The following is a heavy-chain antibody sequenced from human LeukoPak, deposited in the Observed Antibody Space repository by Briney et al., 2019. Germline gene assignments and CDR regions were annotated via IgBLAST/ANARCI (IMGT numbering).Heavy chain of an antibody. V-gene: IGHV1-18*01. CDR2: SSSYNGYT. Sequence: ASVKVSCKASGYTFSSYGISWVRQAPGQGLEWMGWSSSYNGYTNYAQKFQGRVTMTTDTSTSTAYMELRSLRSDDTALYYCARVGRDIVDLKYYYYHMDVWGKGTTVTVSS. D-gene: IGHD2-15*01. J-gene: IGHJ6*03. CDR1: GYTFSSYG. CDR3: ARVGRDIVDLKYYYYHMDV.